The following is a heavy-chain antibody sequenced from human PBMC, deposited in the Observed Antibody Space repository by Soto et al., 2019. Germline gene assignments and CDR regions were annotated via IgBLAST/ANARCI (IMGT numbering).Heavy chain of an antibody. D-gene: IGHD4-4*01. CDR2: INHSGST. J-gene: IGHJ4*02. CDR3: ALGFDERAAPIDYNGGSD. Sequence: SETLSLTCAVYGGSFSGYYWSWIRQPPGKGLEWIGEINHSGSTNYNPSLKSRVTISVDTSKNQFSLKLSSVTAADTAVYYCALGFDERAAPIDYNGGSDWGQGTLVTVSS. V-gene: IGHV4-34*01. CDR1: GGSFSGYY.